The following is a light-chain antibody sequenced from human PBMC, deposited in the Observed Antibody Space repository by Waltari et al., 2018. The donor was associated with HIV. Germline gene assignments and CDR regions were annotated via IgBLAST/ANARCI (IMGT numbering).Light chain of an antibody. CDR2: DVT. V-gene: IGLV2-23*02. Sequence: QSALTQPASVSGSRGQSVTIFCHGTSSDVGKYNLLSWYQQSPGKAPKVVIYDVTDRPSGVSSRFSASKSGNTASLTISGLQPQDEGDYFCCSYAGSSTYIFGSGTLVTVL. CDR1: SSDVGKYNL. J-gene: IGLJ1*01. CDR3: CSYAGSSTYI.